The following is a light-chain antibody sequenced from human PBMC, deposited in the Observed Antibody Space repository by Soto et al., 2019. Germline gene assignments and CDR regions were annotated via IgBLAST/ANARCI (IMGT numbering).Light chain of an antibody. J-gene: IGKJ1*01. V-gene: IGKV3-15*01. CDR3: QQYNNWWT. Sequence: EIVMTQSPATLSVSPGERATLSCRASQSVNNNLAWYQQKPGQAPRLLIYGASTRATGMPARFSGSGSGTEFTLTISSLQSEDFEVYYCQQYNNWWTFGQGTKVEIK. CDR1: QSVNNN. CDR2: GAS.